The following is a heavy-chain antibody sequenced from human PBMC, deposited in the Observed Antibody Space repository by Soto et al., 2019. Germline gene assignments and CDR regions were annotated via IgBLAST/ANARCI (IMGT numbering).Heavy chain of an antibody. CDR1: GGSISSYY. Sequence: PSETLSLTCTVSGGSISSYYWSWLRQPPGKGLEWIGYIYYSGSTNYNPSLKSRVTISVDTSKNQFSLKLSSVTAADTAVYYCARFLNPTNWFDPWGQGTLVTVSS. D-gene: IGHD3-3*01. CDR2: IYYSGST. V-gene: IGHV4-59*01. CDR3: ARFLNPTNWFDP. J-gene: IGHJ5*02.